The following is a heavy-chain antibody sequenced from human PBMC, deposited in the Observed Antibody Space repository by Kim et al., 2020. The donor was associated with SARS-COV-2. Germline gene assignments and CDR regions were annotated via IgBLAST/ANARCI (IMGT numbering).Heavy chain of an antibody. J-gene: IGHJ6*02. CDR3: AKGRITIFGVSKGALGGMDV. V-gene: IGHV3-9*01. Sequence: RFTISRDNAKNSLYLQMNSLRAEDTALYYCAKGRITIFGVSKGALGGMDVWGQGTTVTVSS. D-gene: IGHD3-3*01.